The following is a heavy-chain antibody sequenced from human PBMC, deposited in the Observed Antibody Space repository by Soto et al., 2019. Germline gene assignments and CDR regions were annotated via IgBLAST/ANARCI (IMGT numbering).Heavy chain of an antibody. J-gene: IGHJ6*02. CDR3: ARFVQGTVVVITPYYYYGMDV. CDR1: GYSFTSYW. Sequence: PGESLKISCKGSGYSFTSYWISWVRQMPGKGLEWMGRIDPSDSYTNYSPSFQGHVTISADKSISTAYLQWSSLKASDTAMYDCARFVQGTVVVITPYYYYGMDVWGQGTTVTVS. D-gene: IGHD3-22*01. CDR2: IDPSDSYT. V-gene: IGHV5-10-1*01.